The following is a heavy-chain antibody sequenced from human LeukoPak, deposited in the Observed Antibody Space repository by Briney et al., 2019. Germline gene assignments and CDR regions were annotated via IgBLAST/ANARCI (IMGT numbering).Heavy chain of an antibody. D-gene: IGHD3-3*01. CDR3: AKGSITIFGVVILSDAFDI. CDR1: GFTFSSYG. Sequence: GGSLRLSCAASGFTFSSYGMHWVRQAPGKGLEWVAVISYDGSNKYYADSVKGRFTISRDNSKNTLYLQMNSLRAEDTAVYYCAKGSITIFGVVILSDAFDIWGQGTMVTVSS. J-gene: IGHJ3*02. V-gene: IGHV3-30*18. CDR2: ISYDGSNK.